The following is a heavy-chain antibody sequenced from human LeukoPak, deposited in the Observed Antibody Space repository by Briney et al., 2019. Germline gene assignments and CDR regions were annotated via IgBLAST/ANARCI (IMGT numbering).Heavy chain of an antibody. J-gene: IGHJ4*02. CDR1: GFTFTSYA. CDR2: LTGDGNT. D-gene: IGHD6-13*01. CDR3: ARDSGWFRFDY. Sequence: GGSLRLSCAASGFTFTSYAMSWVRQAPGKGLEWVSVLTGDGNTYYVDSVKGRFTNSRDDSKNTLFLQMNSLRAEDTAVYYCARDSGWFRFDYWGQGTLATVSS. V-gene: IGHV3-23*01.